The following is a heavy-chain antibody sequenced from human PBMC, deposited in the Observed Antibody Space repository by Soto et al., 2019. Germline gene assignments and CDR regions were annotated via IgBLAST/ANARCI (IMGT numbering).Heavy chain of an antibody. CDR3: AVHGDYDVFNF. D-gene: IGHD4-17*01. V-gene: IGHV3-74*01. J-gene: IGHJ3*01. CDR1: GISFSRYW. CDR2: MGPDGSST. Sequence: EVQVVESGGGLVQPGGSLRLSCAASGISFSRYWTHWVRQAPGKGLEWVSRMGPDGSSTSYADSVKGRFSISRDDAKNTLSLQVNSLRADDTAVYYCAVHGDYDVFNFWGQGTVVTVSS.